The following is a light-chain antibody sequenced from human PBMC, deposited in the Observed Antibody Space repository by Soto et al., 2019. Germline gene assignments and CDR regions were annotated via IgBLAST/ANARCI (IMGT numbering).Light chain of an antibody. CDR3: ETWDSNTPYV. CDR1: SGHSSYI. V-gene: IGLV4-60*03. J-gene: IGLJ1*01. Sequence: QPVLTQSSSASASLGSSVKLTCTLSSGHSSYIIAWHQQQPGKAPRYLMKLEGSGSYNKGSGVPDRFSGSSSGADRYLTISILQSEDEAEYYCETWDSNTPYVFGTGTKLTVL. CDR2: LEGSGSY.